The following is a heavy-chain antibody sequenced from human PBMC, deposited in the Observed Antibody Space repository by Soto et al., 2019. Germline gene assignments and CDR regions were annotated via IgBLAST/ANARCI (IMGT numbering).Heavy chain of an antibody. CDR2: IKSKTDGGTT. CDR3: TTASISTTVTPDLRNAY. D-gene: IGHD4-17*01. CDR1: GFTFSNAW. Sequence: EVQLVESGGGLVKPGGSLRLSCAASGFTFSNAWMSWVRQAPGKGLEWVGRIKSKTDGGTTDYAAPVKGRFTISRDDSNNTLYLQMNTLKTEDTSVYYCTTASISTTVTPDLRNAYWGQGTLVTVSS. J-gene: IGHJ4*02. V-gene: IGHV3-15*01.